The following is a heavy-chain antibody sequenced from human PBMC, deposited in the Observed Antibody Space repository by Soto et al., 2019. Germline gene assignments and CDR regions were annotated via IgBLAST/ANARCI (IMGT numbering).Heavy chain of an antibody. CDR2: IIPIFGTA. V-gene: IGHV1-69*13. Sequence: GASVKVSCKASGCTFSSYAISCVRQAPGQGLEWMGGIIPIFGTANYAQKFQGRVTITADESTSTAYMELSSLRSEDTAVYYCARPLSGSLAVWGQGTLVTVSS. CDR3: ARPLSGSLAV. D-gene: IGHD1-26*01. CDR1: GCTFSSYA. J-gene: IGHJ4*02.